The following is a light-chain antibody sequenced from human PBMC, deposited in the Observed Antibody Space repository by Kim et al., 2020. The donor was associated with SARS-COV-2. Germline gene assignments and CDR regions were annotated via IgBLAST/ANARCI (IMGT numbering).Light chain of an antibody. J-gene: IGLJ2*01. CDR1: NIGSKN. CDR3: QVWDSSTEI. Sequence: SVDLGQTARITCGGKNIGSKNVHWYQQKPGQAPVLVIYRDGDRPSGIPERFSGSNSGNTATLTISRAQAGDEADYYCQVWDSSTEIFGRGTKLTVL. V-gene: IGLV3-9*01. CDR2: RDG.